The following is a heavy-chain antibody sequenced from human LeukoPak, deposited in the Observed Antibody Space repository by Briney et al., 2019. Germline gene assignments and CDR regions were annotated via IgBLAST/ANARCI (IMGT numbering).Heavy chain of an antibody. CDR2: IKQDGSEK. Sequence: GGSLRLSCAASGFTFSSYWMSWVRQAPGKGLEWVANIKQDGSEKYYVDSVKGRFTISRDNAKNSLYLQMNSLRAEDTAVYYCARAGGQQLGRGHYGMDVWGQGTTVTVSS. J-gene: IGHJ6*02. CDR3: ARAGGQQLGRGHYGMDV. V-gene: IGHV3-7*03. CDR1: GFTFSSYW. D-gene: IGHD6-13*01.